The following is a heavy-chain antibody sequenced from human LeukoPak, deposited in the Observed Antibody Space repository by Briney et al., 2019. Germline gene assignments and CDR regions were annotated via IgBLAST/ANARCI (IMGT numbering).Heavy chain of an antibody. D-gene: IGHD3-9*01. CDR3: ARGGDVLTVLDY. J-gene: IGHJ4*02. Sequence: SETLSLTCAVYGGSFSGYYWSWIRQPPGKGLEWIGEINHSGSTNYNPSLKSRVTISVDTSKNQFSLKLSSVTAADTAVYYCARGGDVLTVLDYWGQGTLVTVSS. CDR1: GGSFSGYY. CDR2: INHSGST. V-gene: IGHV4-34*01.